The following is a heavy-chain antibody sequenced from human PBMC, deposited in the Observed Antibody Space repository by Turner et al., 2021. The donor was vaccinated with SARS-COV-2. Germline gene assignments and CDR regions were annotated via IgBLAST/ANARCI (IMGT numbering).Heavy chain of an antibody. V-gene: IGHV4-39*01. D-gene: IGHD3-10*01. J-gene: IGHJ4*02. CDR2: IYYSGST. CDR3: ARLVRRAEYYFDY. CDR1: GGSISSSSYY. Sequence: QLQLQESGPGLVKPSETLSLTCTVSGGSISSSSYYWGWIRQPPGKGLEWIGSIYYSGSTYYNPSLKSRVTISVDTSKNQFSLKLSSVTAADTAVYYCARLVRRAEYYFDYWGQGTLVTVFS.